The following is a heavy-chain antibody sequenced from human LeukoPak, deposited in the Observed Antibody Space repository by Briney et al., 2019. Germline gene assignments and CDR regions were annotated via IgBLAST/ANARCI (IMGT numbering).Heavy chain of an antibody. CDR2: INSASTYT. CDR1: GFTFSNFY. J-gene: IGHJ3*02. Sequence: GGSLRLSCAASGFTFSNFYMSWIRQAPGKGLEWVSFINSASTYTNFADSVKGRFTVSRDNAKNSLFLQMNSLRAEDTAVYYCAKFLTGQYDAFDIWGQGTMVTVSA. D-gene: IGHD3-9*01. CDR3: AKFLTGQYDAFDI. V-gene: IGHV3-11*03.